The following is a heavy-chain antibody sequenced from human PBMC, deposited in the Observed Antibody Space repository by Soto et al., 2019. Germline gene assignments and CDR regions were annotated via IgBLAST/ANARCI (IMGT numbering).Heavy chain of an antibody. CDR1: GYSFTSYW. J-gene: IGHJ3*02. CDR3: ARVGSVSGYGDYVREAFDI. Sequence: GESLKISCKGSGYSFTSYWIGWVRQMPGKGLEWMGIIYPGDSDTRYSPSFQGQVTISADKSISTAYLQWSSLKASDTDIYYCARVGSVSGYGDYVREAFDIWGQGTMVTVSS. CDR2: IYPGDSDT. D-gene: IGHD4-17*01. V-gene: IGHV5-51*01.